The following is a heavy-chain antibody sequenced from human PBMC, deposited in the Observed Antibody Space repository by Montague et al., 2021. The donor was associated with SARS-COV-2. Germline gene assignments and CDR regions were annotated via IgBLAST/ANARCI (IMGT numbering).Heavy chain of an antibody. CDR1: GGSISSSSYY. J-gene: IGHJ4*02. CDR3: ATITLGYCTNGVCQPPDY. Sequence: SETLFLTCTVSGGSISSSSYYWGWIRQPPGKGLEWIGSIYYSGSTYYNPSLKSRVTISVDTSKNQFSLELSSVTAADTAVYYCATITLGYCTNGVCQPPDYWGQGTLVTVSS. V-gene: IGHV4-39*01. D-gene: IGHD2-8*01. CDR2: IYYSGST.